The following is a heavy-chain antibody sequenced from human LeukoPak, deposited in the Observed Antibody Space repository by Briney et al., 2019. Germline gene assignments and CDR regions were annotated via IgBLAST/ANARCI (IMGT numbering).Heavy chain of an antibody. D-gene: IGHD1-26*01. V-gene: IGHV4-4*09. CDR1: GGSISSYY. CDR3: ARLRLVGAISAPTNWFDP. Sequence: PSETLSLTCTVSGGSISSYYWSWIRQPPGKGLEWIGYIYTSGSTNYNPSLESRVTISVDTSKNQFSLKLSSVTAADTAVYYCARLRLVGAISAPTNWFDPWGQGTLATVPS. J-gene: IGHJ5*02. CDR2: IYTSGST.